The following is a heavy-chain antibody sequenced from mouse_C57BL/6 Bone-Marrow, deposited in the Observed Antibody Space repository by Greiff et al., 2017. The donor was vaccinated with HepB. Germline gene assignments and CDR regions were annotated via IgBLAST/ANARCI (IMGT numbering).Heavy chain of an antibody. D-gene: IGHD1-1*01. J-gene: IGHJ2*01. CDR1: GYTFTDYY. V-gene: IGHV1-76*01. Sequence: VKLMESGAELVRPGASVKLSCKASGYTFTDYYINWVKQRPGQGLEWIARIYPGSGNTYYNEKFKGKATLTAEKSSSTAYMQLSSLTSEDSVVYFCAREVYYGSSCGYWGQGTTLTVSS. CDR3: AREVYYGSSCGY. CDR2: IYPGSGNT.